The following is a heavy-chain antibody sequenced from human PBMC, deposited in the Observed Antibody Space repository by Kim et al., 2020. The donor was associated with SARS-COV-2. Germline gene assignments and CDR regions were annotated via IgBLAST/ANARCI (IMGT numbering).Heavy chain of an antibody. CDR2: IIPIFGTA. D-gene: IGHD4-17*01. J-gene: IGHJ4*02. CDR3: ASPRPFPTVHAVTTIWTLDY. V-gene: IGHV1-69*13. Sequence: SVKVSCKASGGTFSSYAISWVRQAPGQGLEWMGGIIPIFGTANYAQKFQGRVTITADESTSTAYMELSSLRSEDTAVYYCASPRPFPTVHAVTTIWTLDYWGQGTLVTVSS. CDR1: GGTFSSYA.